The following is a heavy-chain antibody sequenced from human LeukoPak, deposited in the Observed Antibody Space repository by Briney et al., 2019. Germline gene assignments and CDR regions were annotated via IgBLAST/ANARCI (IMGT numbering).Heavy chain of an antibody. CDR2: ITPNNGGT. V-gene: IGHV1-2*06. J-gene: IGHJ4*02. CDR3: AREIGGATSFDH. D-gene: IGHD1-26*01. Sequence: ASVKVSCKASGYTFTDYYMHWVRQAPGQGFEWMGRITPNNGGTNCAQKFQGRVTMTRDTSISTAYMELSRLRSDDTAVYYCAREIGGATSFDHWGQGALVTVSS. CDR1: GYTFTDYY.